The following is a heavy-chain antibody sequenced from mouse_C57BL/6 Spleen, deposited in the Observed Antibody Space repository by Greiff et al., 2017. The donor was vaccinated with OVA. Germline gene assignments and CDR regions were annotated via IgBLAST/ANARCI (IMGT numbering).Heavy chain of an antibody. CDR1: GFTFSSYA. CDR2: ISDGGSYT. V-gene: IGHV5-4*01. J-gene: IGHJ1*03. D-gene: IGHD3-3*01. CDR3: ARDRRDGGYFDV. Sequence: EVKLVESGGGLVKPGGSLKLSCAASGFTFSSYAMSWVRQTPEQRLEWVATISDGGSYTYYPDNVKGRFTISRDNAKNNLYLQMRHLKSEDTAMYYCARDRRDGGYFDVWGTGTTGTVSS.